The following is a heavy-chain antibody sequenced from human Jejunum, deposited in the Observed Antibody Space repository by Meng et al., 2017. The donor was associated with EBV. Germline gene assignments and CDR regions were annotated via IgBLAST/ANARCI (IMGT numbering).Heavy chain of an antibody. J-gene: IGHJ4*02. Sequence: QVQLVESGXGVFQPGRSLRFSCVASGFNFITYGMHWVRQAPGKGLEWVAVISWDGSNKHYADSVKGRFTISRDNSKNTLYLQMNSLRVEDTAVYYCSKFAAWGQGTLVNVSS. CDR2: ISWDGSNK. V-gene: IGHV3-30*18. CDR1: GFNFITYG. CDR3: SKFAA. D-gene: IGHD6-25*01.